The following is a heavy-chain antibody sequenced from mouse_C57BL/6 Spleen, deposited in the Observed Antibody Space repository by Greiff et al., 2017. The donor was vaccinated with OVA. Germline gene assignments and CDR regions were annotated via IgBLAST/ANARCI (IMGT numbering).Heavy chain of an antibody. CDR2: INPSTGGT. D-gene: IGHD1-1*01. V-gene: IGHV1-42*01. Sequence: VQLQQSGPELVKPGASVKISCKASGYSFTGYYMNWVKQSPEKSLEWIGEINPSTGGTTYNQKFKAKATLTVDKSTSTAYMQLKSLTSEDSAVYYCARQLFAAVVGGGYFDVWGTGTTVTVSS. J-gene: IGHJ1*03. CDR3: ARQLFAAVVGGGYFDV. CDR1: GYSFTGYY.